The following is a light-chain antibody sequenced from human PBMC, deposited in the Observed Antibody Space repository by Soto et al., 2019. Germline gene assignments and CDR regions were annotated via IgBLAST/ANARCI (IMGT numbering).Light chain of an antibody. J-gene: IGLJ1*01. Sequence: QSALTQPASVSGSPGQSITISCTGTSSDVGAYNYVSWFQQHPGKAPTLIISEVSNRPSGVSNRFSGSKSGNAASLTISGLQAEDEADYFCFSSTTDWTHVFGTGTKV. CDR2: EVS. CDR3: FSSTTDWTHV. V-gene: IGLV2-14*01. CDR1: SSDVGAYNY.